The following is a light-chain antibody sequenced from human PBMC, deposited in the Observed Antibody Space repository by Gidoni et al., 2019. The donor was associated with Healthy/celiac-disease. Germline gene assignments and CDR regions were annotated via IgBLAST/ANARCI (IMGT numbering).Light chain of an antibody. J-gene: IGKJ2*01. CDR3: MQALQTQYT. Sequence: DIVMTQSPLSLPVTPGEPASISCRASQSLLHSNGYTYFEWSRQKPGQSPPLLIYLGSNRASGVPDRVSGSGSGTDFTLKISRVEAEDVGVYYCMQALQTQYTFGQGTKLEIK. V-gene: IGKV2-28*01. CDR2: LGS. CDR1: QSLLHSNGYTY.